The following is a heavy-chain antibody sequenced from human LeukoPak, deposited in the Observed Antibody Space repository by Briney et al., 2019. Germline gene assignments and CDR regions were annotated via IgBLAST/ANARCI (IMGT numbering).Heavy chain of an antibody. CDR1: GYTFTRYY. Sequence: ASVNVSCKACGYTFTRYYIHWVRQAPGQGLERMGWINRNSGDANYAQKFQGRVTMTRDTSISTAYMELSRLRSDDTAVYYCARDGGQEGATGPFDYWGQGTLVTVSS. CDR3: ARDGGQEGATGPFDY. D-gene: IGHD1-26*01. V-gene: IGHV1-2*02. J-gene: IGHJ4*02. CDR2: INRNSGDA.